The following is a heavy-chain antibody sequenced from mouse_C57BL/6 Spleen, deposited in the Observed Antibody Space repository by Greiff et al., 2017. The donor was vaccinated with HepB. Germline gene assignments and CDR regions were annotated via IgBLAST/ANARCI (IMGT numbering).Heavy chain of an antibody. V-gene: IGHV1-81*01. J-gene: IGHJ4*01. CDR3: AIREDYYGSSEIMDY. Sequence: QVQLQQSGAELARPGASVKLSCKASGYTFTSYGISWVKQRTGQGLEWIGEIYPRSGNTYYNEKFKGKATLTADKSSSTAYMELRSLTSEDSAVYFCAIREDYYGSSEIMDYWGQGTSVTVSS. D-gene: IGHD1-1*01. CDR2: IYPRSGNT. CDR1: GYTFTSYG.